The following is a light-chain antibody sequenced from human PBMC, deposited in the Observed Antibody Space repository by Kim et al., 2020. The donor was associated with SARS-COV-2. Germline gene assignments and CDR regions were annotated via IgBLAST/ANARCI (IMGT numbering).Light chain of an antibody. J-gene: IGLJ2*01. Sequence: SVKLTCHLGSGPSTTAIAGHRQQQAQAPRHLLKLNSDGRHRKGDGIPVRFSGSSSGAERYLTVSRPQSEDEADYSCQTWGTGIVVFGGGTQLTVL. CDR1: SGPSTTA. CDR3: QTWGTGIVV. CDR2: LNSDGRH. V-gene: IGLV4-69*01.